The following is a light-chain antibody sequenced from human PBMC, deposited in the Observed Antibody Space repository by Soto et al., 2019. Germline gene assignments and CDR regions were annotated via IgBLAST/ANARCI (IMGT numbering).Light chain of an antibody. V-gene: IGKV1-5*03. Sequence: DIQMTQSPSTLSGSVGDRVTITCRASQTISSWLAWYQQKPGKAPKRLIYKASTLKSGVPSRFSGSGSGTEFTLTISGLQPDDFATYYCQQYMSYSFGQGTKLDIK. CDR1: QTISSW. CDR3: QQYMSYS. CDR2: KAS. J-gene: IGKJ1*01.